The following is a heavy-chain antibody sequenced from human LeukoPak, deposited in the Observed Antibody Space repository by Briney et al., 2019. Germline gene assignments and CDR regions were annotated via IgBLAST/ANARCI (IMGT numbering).Heavy chain of an antibody. V-gene: IGHV3-30*18. CDR3: AKSVGATKYYYYGMDV. CDR1: GFTFSSYG. CDR2: ISYDGSNK. J-gene: IGHJ6*02. D-gene: IGHD1-26*01. Sequence: GGSLRLSCAASGFTFSSYGMPWVRQAPGKGLEWVAVISYDGSNKYYADSVKGRFTISRDNSKNTLYLQMNSLRAEDTAVYYCAKSVGATKYYYYGMDVWGQGTTVTVSS.